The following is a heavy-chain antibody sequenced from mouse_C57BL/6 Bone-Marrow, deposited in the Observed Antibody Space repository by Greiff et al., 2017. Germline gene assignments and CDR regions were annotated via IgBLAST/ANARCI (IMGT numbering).Heavy chain of an antibody. Sequence: EVQLQQSGAELVKPGASVKLSCTASGFNIKDYYMHWVKQRTEQGLEWIGRIDPEDGETKYAPKFQGKATITADTSSNTAYLRLSSLTSEDTAVYYCARGRFTTVVADYAMDYWGQGTSVTVSS. J-gene: IGHJ4*01. D-gene: IGHD1-1*01. CDR2: IDPEDGET. CDR1: GFNIKDYY. V-gene: IGHV14-2*01. CDR3: ARGRFTTVVADYAMDY.